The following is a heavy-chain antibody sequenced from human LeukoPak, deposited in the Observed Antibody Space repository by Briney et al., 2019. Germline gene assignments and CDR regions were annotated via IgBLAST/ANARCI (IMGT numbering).Heavy chain of an antibody. J-gene: IGHJ6*03. D-gene: IGHD6-13*01. V-gene: IGHV4-59*01. CDR1: GGSISSYY. CDR3: ARALYSSSGVYYYYMAV. Sequence: SETLSLTCTVSGGSISSYYWSWIRQPPGKGLEWIGYIYYSGSTNYNPSLKSRVTISVHTSKNQFSLKLNSVTAADTAVYYCARALYSSSGVYYYYMAVWGKGTTVTVSS. CDR2: IYYSGST.